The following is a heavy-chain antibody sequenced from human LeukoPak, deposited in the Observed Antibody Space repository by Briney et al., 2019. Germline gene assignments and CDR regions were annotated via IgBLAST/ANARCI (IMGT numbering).Heavy chain of an antibody. CDR1: GYTFTSYY. CDR2: IIPIFGTA. J-gene: IGHJ5*02. CDR3: AREGGSRYFDFDWFDP. Sequence: SVKVSCKASGYTFTSYYMHWVRQAPGQGLEWMGRIIPIFGTANYAQKFQGRVTITTDESTSTAYMELSSLRSEDTAVYYCAREGGSRYFDFDWFDPWGQGTLVTVSS. V-gene: IGHV1-69*05. D-gene: IGHD3-9*01.